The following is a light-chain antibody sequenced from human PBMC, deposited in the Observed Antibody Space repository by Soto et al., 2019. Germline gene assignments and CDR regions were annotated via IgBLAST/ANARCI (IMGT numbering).Light chain of an antibody. Sequence: DIVMTQSPDSLAVSLGERATINCKSSQSVLYSSNNKNYLAWYQQRPGQPPKLLIYWASTRESGVPDRFSGSGSGXXXXXTXXSXXXXDVAVYYCQQYESTPPTFGQGTKLEIK. V-gene: IGKV4-1*01. CDR3: QQYESTPPT. CDR2: WAS. CDR1: QSVLYSSNNKNY. J-gene: IGKJ2*01.